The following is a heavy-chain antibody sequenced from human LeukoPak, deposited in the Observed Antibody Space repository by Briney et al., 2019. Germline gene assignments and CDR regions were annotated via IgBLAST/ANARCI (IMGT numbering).Heavy chain of an antibody. CDR2: MSGSGGST. CDR1: GFTFSSYA. D-gene: IGHD3-22*01. J-gene: IGHJ3*02. V-gene: IGHV3-23*01. CDR3: AKDGSLYYDGSGYYGALDI. Sequence: GGSLRLSCAASGFTFSSYAMSWVRQAPGKGLEWVSTMSGSGGSTYYADSVKGRFTISRDNSKNTLYLQMNSLRAEDTAVYYCAKDGSLYYDGSGYYGALDIWGQGTMVTVSS.